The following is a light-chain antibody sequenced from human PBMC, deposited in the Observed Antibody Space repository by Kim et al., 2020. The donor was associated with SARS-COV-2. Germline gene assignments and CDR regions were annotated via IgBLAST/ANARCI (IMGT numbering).Light chain of an antibody. CDR1: QSLLHSNGYNY. Sequence: EPASISCRSSQSLLHSNGYNYLDWYLQKPGQSPHLLIYLGSNRASGVPDRFSGSGSGTDFTLKISRVEAEDVKVYYCMQALQTPYTFGQGTKLEI. V-gene: IGKV2-28*01. CDR2: LGS. CDR3: MQALQTPYT. J-gene: IGKJ2*01.